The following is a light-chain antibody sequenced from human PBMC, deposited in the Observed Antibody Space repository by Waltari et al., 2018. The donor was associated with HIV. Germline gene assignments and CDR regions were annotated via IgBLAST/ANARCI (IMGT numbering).Light chain of an antibody. J-gene: IGLJ2*01. CDR3: SSYAGPNHLL. Sequence: QSALTQPPSASGSPGQSVTFSCTGTSRDVGAYNFVSWYQQHPGKAPKLIIYGVNRRPSGVPARFAGSKSGNTASLTVSGLQADDEADYYCSSYAGPNHLLFGGGTKLTVL. CDR1: SRDVGAYNF. CDR2: GVN. V-gene: IGLV2-8*01.